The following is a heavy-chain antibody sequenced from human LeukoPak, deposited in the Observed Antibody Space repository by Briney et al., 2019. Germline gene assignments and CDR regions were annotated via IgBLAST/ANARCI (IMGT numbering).Heavy chain of an antibody. D-gene: IGHD5-12*01. CDR3: ARGGYSGYDTPFDY. CDR1: GGSISSYY. CDR2: IYHSGST. Sequence: SETLSLTCTVSGGSISSYYWGWIRQPPGKGLEWIGSIYHSGSTYYNPSLKSRVTISVDTSKNQFSLKLSSVTAADTAVYYCARGGYSGYDTPFDYWGQGTLVTVSS. V-gene: IGHV4-38-2*02. J-gene: IGHJ4*02.